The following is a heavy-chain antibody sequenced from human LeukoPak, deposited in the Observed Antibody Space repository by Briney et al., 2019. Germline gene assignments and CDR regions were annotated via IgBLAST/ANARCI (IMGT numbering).Heavy chain of an antibody. CDR3: AREVYDFWSGTSTNYCYMDV. J-gene: IGHJ6*03. V-gene: IGHV4-59*11. D-gene: IGHD3-3*01. CDR2: IYYSGGT. Sequence: KPSETLSLTCTVSGGSISSHYRSWIRQPPGKGLEWIGYIYYSGGTKYNPSLKSRVTISVDTSKNQFSLKLSSVTAADTAVYYCAREVYDFWSGTSTNYCYMDVWGKGTTVTVSS. CDR1: GGSISSHY.